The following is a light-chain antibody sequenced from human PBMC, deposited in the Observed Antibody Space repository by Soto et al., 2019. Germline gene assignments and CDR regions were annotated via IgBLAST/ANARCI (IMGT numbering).Light chain of an antibody. V-gene: IGLV1-44*01. CDR1: XSNIGSDT. CDR3: AAWDDSLNGWV. Sequence: QSVLTQPPSASGTPGQRVTISCSGXXSNIGSDTVNWYQQLPGTAPKLLIYNNNQRPSGVPDRFSGSKSGTSASLAISGLQSEDEADYYCAAWDDSLNGWVFGGGTKVTVL. CDR2: NNN. J-gene: IGLJ3*02.